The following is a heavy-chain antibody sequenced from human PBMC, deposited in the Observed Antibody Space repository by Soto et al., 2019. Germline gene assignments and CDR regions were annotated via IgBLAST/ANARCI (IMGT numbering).Heavy chain of an antibody. CDR3: ARGRNLARQQLVLSY. CDR2: MNPNSGNT. J-gene: IGHJ4*02. Sequence: QVQLVQSGAEVKKPGASVTVSCKASGYTFTSYDINWVRQATGQGLAWMGWMNPNSGNTGYTQKFQGRVTMTRNTSISTAYMEMSSLRSEDTAVYYCARGRNLARQQLVLSYWGQGTLVTVSS. D-gene: IGHD6-13*01. V-gene: IGHV1-8*01. CDR1: GYTFTSYD.